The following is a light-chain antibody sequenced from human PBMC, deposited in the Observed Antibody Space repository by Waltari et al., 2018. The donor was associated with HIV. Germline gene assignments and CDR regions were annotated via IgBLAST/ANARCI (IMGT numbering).Light chain of an antibody. J-gene: IGLJ2*01. CDR2: GSK. Sequence: QSVLTQPPSASGTPGQRLTISCTGSSSKFGSYLAYWYQPLPGTAPKRLIYGSKQRPSGVPDRFSGSKSGTSASLAISGLRSEDEADYYCAAWADSLSAVVFGGGTKLTVL. V-gene: IGLV1-47*01. CDR3: AAWADSLSAVV. CDR1: SSKFGSYL.